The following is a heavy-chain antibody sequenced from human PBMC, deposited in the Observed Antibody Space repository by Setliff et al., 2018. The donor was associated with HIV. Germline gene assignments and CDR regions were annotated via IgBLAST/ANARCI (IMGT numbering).Heavy chain of an antibody. J-gene: IGHJ4*02. D-gene: IGHD3-3*01. CDR1: GFTFSSYG. CDR3: ARDLSGGYNFWSGYYPLDY. CDR2: IWYDGSNK. Sequence: PGGSLRLSCAASGFTFSSYGMHWVRQAPGKGLEWVAVIWYDGSNKYYADSVKGRFTISRDNSTNTLYLQMNSLRAEDTAVYYCARDLSGGYNFWSGYYPLDYWGRGTLVTVSS. V-gene: IGHV3-33*01.